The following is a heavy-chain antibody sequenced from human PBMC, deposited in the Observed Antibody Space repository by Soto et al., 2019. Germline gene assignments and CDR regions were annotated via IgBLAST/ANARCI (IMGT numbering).Heavy chain of an antibody. V-gene: IGHV3-48*01. J-gene: IGHJ4*02. D-gene: IGHD1-26*01. CDR2: ISNSDNII. CDR3: VRDSQWAFDY. CDR1: GFTFSSYS. Sequence: EVQPVESGGGLVQPGGSLRLSCVVSGFTFSSYSMSWVRQTPGKGLEWISYISNSDNIISYSPSVKGRFTISSDDAEHTLSLFMNSLSAEVTAVYFCVRDSQWAFDYWGQGTLVTVSS.